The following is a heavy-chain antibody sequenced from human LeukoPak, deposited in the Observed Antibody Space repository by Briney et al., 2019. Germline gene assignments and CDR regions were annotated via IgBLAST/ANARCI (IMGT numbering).Heavy chain of an antibody. Sequence: ASVKVSCKVSGYTLTELSMHWVRQAPGKGLEWMGGFDPEDGETIYAQKFQGRVTTTEDTSTDTAYMELSSLRSEDTAVYYCATGYCSSTSCYIGGYYYYYYGMDVWGQGTTVTVSS. J-gene: IGHJ6*02. D-gene: IGHD2-2*02. V-gene: IGHV1-24*01. CDR1: GYTLTELS. CDR2: FDPEDGET. CDR3: ATGYCSSTSCYIGGYYYYYYGMDV.